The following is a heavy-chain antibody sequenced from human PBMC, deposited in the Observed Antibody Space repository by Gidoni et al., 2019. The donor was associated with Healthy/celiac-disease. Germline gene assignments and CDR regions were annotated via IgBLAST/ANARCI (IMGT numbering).Heavy chain of an antibody. V-gene: IGHV3-23*01. CDR2: ISGSGGST. CDR1: GFTFSSYA. D-gene: IGHD3-22*01. CDR3: AKPYDSSGYYYFGY. J-gene: IGHJ4*02. Sequence: EVQLLESGGGLVQPGGSMRLSCAASGFTFSSYAMSWVRQAPGKGMEWVSAISGSGGSTYYADSVKGRFTISRDNSKNTLYLQMNSLRAEDTAVYYCAKPYDSSGYYYFGYWGQGTLVTVSS.